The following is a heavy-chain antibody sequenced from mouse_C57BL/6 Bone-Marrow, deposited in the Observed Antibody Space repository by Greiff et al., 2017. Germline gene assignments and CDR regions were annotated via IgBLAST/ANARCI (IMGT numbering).Heavy chain of an antibody. CDR1: GYTFTSYW. CDR3: ARKRDLVATSYYAMDY. D-gene: IGHD1-1*01. CDR2: IHPNSGST. J-gene: IGHJ4*01. Sequence: QVQLQQPGAELVKPGASVKLSCKASGYTFTSYWMHWVKQRPGQGLEWIGMIHPNSGSTNYNEKFKSKATLTVDKSSSTAYMQLSSLTSEDSAVYYCARKRDLVATSYYAMDYWGQGASVTVSS. V-gene: IGHV1-64*01.